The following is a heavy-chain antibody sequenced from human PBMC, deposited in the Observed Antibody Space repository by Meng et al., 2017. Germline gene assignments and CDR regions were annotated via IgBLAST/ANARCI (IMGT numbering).Heavy chain of an antibody. D-gene: IGHD6-19*01. J-gene: IGHJ5*02. CDR3: ASLRIAVAGINWFDP. V-gene: IGHV4-39*07. CDR2: IYYSGST. CDR1: GGSISSSSYY. Sequence: QLHLPESGPGLGKPSDTLSLTCTVSGGSISSSSYYWGWIRQPPGKGLEWIGSIYYSGSTYYNPSLKSRVTITVDTSKNQFSLKLSSVTAADTAVYYCASLRIAVAGINWFDPWGQGTLVTVSS.